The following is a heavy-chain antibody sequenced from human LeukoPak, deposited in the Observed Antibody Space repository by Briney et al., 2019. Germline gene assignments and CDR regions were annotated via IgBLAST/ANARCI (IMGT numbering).Heavy chain of an antibody. Sequence: PSETLSLTCTVSGGSISSSSYYWGWIRQPPGKGLEWIGSIYYSGSTYCNPSLKSRVTISVDTSKNQFSLKLSSVTAADTAVYYCARSYGRFGELSFDYWGQGTLVTVSS. CDR2: IYYSGST. D-gene: IGHD3-10*01. CDR3: ARSYGRFGELSFDY. CDR1: GGSISSSSYY. V-gene: IGHV4-39*01. J-gene: IGHJ4*02.